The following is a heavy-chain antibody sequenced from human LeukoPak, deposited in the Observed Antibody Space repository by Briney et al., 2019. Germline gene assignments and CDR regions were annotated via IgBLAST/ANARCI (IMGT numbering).Heavy chain of an antibody. CDR3: ARQGNTWYSFDN. CDR2: IYPVDSDT. V-gene: IGHV5-51*01. D-gene: IGHD6-13*01. CDR1: GYRFTSYW. Sequence: GESLKISCKGSGYRFTSYWVGWVRQMPGKGLEWMGIIYPVDSDTRYSPSFQGQVTISADKSISTAYLQWTSLKASDTATYYCARQGNTWYSFDNWGQGTLVTVSS. J-gene: IGHJ4*02.